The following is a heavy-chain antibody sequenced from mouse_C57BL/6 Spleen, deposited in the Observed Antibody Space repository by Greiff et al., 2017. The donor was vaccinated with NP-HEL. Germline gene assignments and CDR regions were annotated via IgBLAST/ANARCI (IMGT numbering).Heavy chain of an antibody. J-gene: IGHJ2*01. CDR1: GYTFTSYW. D-gene: IGHD2-2*01. CDR3: ARNRGYVFDY. CDR2: IHPNSGST. V-gene: IGHV1-64*01. Sequence: QVQLKQPGAELVKPGASVKLSCKASGYTFTSYWMHWVKQRPGQGLEWIGMIHPNSGSTNYNEKFKSKATLTVDKSSSTAYMQLSSLTSEDSAVYYCARNRGYVFDYWGQGTTLTVSS.